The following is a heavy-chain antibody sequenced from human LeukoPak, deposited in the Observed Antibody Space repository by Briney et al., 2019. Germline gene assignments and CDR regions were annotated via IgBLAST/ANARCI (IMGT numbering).Heavy chain of an antibody. CDR2: ISWNSGHI. CDR3: AKDRRHTVSGSFFDP. V-gene: IGHV3-9*01. CDR1: GFTFDDYA. D-gene: IGHD3-10*01. Sequence: PGGSLRLSCAASGFTFDDYAMHWVRQAPGKGLEWVSGISWNSGHIGYADSVKGRFTISRDNAKNSLYLQMNSLRAGDTALYYCAKDRRHTVSGSFFDPWGQGTLVTVSS. J-gene: IGHJ5*02.